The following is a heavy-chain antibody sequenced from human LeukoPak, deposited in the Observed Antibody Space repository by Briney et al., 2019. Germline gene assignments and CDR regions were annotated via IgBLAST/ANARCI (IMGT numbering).Heavy chain of an antibody. CDR1: GGSISSYY. J-gene: IGHJ4*02. Sequence: SETLSLTCTVSGGSISSYYWSWIRQPPGKGLEWIGYIYYSGSTNYNPSLKSRVTISVDTSKNQFSLKLSSVTAADTAVYYCARDTSRHFYYDSNGYDYWGQGTLVTVSS. CDR3: ARDTSRHFYYDSNGYDY. CDR2: IYYSGST. V-gene: IGHV4-59*12. D-gene: IGHD3-22*01.